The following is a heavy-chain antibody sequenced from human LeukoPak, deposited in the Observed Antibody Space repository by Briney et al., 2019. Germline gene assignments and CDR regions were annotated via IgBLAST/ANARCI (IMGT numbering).Heavy chain of an antibody. CDR3: ARVAGTTGY. V-gene: IGHV1-2*02. D-gene: IGHD6-19*01. CDR1: GYIFSNYG. Sequence: GASVKVSCKASGYIFSNYGISWVRQAPGQGLEWMGWINPNSGGTNYAQKFQGRVTMTRDTSISTAYMELSRLRSDDTAVYYCARVAGTTGYWGQGTLVTVSS. J-gene: IGHJ4*02. CDR2: INPNSGGT.